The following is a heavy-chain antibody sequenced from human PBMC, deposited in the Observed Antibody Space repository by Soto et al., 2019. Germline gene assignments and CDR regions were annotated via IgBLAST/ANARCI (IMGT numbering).Heavy chain of an antibody. CDR3: ARGVGQRFLTRYDRSDCGDP. V-gene: IGHV4-34*01. J-gene: IGHJ5*02. D-gene: IGHD3-9*01. CDR1: GGSFSGYY. Sequence: PSETLSLTCAVYGGSFSGYYWSWIRQPPGKGLEWIGEINHSGSTSYNPSLKSRVTISVDTSKNQFSLKLSSVTAADTAVYYCARGVGQRFLTRYDRSDCGDPLGKGTLVTVS. CDR2: INHSGST.